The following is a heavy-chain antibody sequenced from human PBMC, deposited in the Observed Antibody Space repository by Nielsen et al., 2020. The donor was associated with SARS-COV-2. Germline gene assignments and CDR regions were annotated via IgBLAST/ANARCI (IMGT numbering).Heavy chain of an antibody. V-gene: IGHV3-21*01. CDR2: ISSSSSYI. D-gene: IGHD6-6*01. Sequence: GESLKISCAASRFTFSTYSMNWVRQAPGKGLEWVSSISSSSSYIFYADSVNGRFTISRDNAKNSLYLQMNSLRAEDTAVYYCARDRFGIAARPGGYGMDVWGQGTTVTVSS. CDR3: ARDRFGIAARPGGYGMDV. J-gene: IGHJ6*02. CDR1: RFTFSTYS.